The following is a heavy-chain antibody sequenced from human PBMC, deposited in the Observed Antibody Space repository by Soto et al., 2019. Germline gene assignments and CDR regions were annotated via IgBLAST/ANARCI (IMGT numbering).Heavy chain of an antibody. D-gene: IGHD6-19*01. CDR2: ISGSGGST. Sequence: GGSLRLSYAASGFTFSSYAMSWVRQAPGKGLEWVSAISGSGGSTYYADSVKGRFTISRDNSKNTLYLQMNSLRAEDTAVYYCAKIFYSSGWSHRYYYYGMDVWGQGTTVTVSS. J-gene: IGHJ6*02. CDR1: GFTFSSYA. CDR3: AKIFYSSGWSHRYYYYGMDV. V-gene: IGHV3-23*01.